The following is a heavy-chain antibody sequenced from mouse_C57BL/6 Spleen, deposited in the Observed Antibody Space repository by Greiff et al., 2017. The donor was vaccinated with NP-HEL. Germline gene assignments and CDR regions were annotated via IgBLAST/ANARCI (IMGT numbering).Heavy chain of an antibody. CDR3: ARLRFDDYDAMDY. V-gene: IGHV1-81*01. D-gene: IGHD2-3*01. Sequence: QVQLKESGAELARPGASVKLSCKASGYTFTSYGISWVKQRTGQGLEWIGEIYPRSGNTYYNEKFKGKATLTADKSSSTAYMELRSLTSEDSAVYFCARLRFDDYDAMDYWGQGTSVTVSS. CDR1: GYTFTSYG. CDR2: IYPRSGNT. J-gene: IGHJ4*01.